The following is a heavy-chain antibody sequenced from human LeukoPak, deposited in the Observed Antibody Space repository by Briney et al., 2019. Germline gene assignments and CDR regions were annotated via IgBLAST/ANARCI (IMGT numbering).Heavy chain of an antibody. J-gene: IGHJ4*02. CDR1: GCTFTSYD. D-gene: IGHD1-26*01. Sequence: ASVTVSCTASGCTFTSYDINWVRQAPGQGLEWMGWMNPNSGNTAYAQKFQGRVTMTRSTSISTAYMELSSLRSEDTAVYYCARDVGATKRLDYWGQGTLVAVSS. CDR3: ARDVGATKRLDY. V-gene: IGHV1-8*01. CDR2: MNPNSGNT.